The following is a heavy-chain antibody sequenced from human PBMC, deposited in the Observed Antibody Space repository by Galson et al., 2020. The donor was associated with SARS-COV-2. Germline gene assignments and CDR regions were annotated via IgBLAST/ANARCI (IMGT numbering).Heavy chain of an antibody. CDR2: INTNTGNP. V-gene: IGHV7-4-1*02. Sequence: VRQAPGQGLEWMGWINTNTGNPTYAQGFTGRFVFSLDTSVSTAYLQISSLKAEDTAVYYCARLGYYDSSGYTQHYYYYMDVWGKGTTVTVSS. J-gene: IGHJ6*03. CDR3: ARLGYYDSSGYTQHYYYYMDV. D-gene: IGHD3-22*01.